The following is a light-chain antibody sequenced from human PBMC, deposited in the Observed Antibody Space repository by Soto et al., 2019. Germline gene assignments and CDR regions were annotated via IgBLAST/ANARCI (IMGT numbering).Light chain of an antibody. CDR3: QQRRNWPPLT. CDR1: QNIRSY. V-gene: IGKV3-11*01. CDR2: DAS. J-gene: IGKJ5*01. Sequence: ELVLTQSPATLSLSPGERATLSCRASQNIRSYLAWFQQKPGQAPRLLIYDASNRAAGIPARFSGSGSGTAFTLTISSLEPEDFAVYYCQQRRNWPPLTFGQGTRLE.